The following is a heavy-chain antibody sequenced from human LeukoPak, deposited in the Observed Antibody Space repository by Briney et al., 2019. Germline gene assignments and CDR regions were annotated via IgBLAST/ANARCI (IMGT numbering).Heavy chain of an antibody. CDR3: ARFSSLEELSLFRY. D-gene: IGHD3-16*02. CDR2: ISSSSSYR. CDR1: GFTLSSYS. Sequence: GGSLRLSCAASGFTLSSYSMNWVRQAPGKGLEWVSSISSSSSYRYYADSVKGRFTISRDNAENSLYLQMNSLRAEDTAVYYCARFSSLEELSLFRYWGQGTLVTVSS. J-gene: IGHJ4*02. V-gene: IGHV3-21*01.